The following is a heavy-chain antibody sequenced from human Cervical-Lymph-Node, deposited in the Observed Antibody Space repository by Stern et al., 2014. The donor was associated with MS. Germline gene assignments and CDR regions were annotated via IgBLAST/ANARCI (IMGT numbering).Heavy chain of an antibody. J-gene: IGHJ4*02. D-gene: IGHD3-3*01. CDR2: IYYSGST. Sequence: QVQLQESGPGLVKPSQTLSLTCTVSGGSISSGGYYWSWIRQHPGKGLEWIGYIYYSGSTYYNPSLKSRVTISVDTSKNQFSLKLSSVTAADTAMYYCARVSYDFWSGYYTVDYWGQGTLVTVSS. V-gene: IGHV4-31*03. CDR1: GGSISSGGYY. CDR3: ARVSYDFWSGYYTVDY.